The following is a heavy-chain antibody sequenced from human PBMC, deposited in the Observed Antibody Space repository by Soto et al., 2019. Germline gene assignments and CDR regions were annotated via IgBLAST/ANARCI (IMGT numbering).Heavy chain of an antibody. CDR1: GGSISSSNW. J-gene: IGHJ3*02. D-gene: IGHD1-1*01. V-gene: IGHV4-4*02. CDR3: ATRPAWGTRDAFDI. CDR2: IYHSGST. Sequence: QVQLQESGPGLVKPSGTLSLTCAVSGGSISSSNWWSWVRQPPGKGLEWSGEIYHSGSTNYNPSLKSRVTIAVDRSTNQFSLKLSSVTAADTAVYYCATRPAWGTRDAFDIWGQGTMVTVSS.